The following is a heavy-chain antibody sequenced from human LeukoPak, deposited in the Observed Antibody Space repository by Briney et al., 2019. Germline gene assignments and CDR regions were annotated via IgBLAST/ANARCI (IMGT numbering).Heavy chain of an antibody. CDR1: GTSISSSNYYY. CDR3: ARRLYDFWSGSSLDV. J-gene: IGHJ6*04. V-gene: IGHV4-39*07. D-gene: IGHD3-3*01. Sequence: SETLSLTCSVSGTSISSSNYYYWGWIRQPPGKGLEWIGSINYRGRTYYNPSLKSRVTISVDTSKNQFSLDLSSVTAADTAVYYCARRLYDFWSGSSLDVWGKGTTVTVSS. CDR2: INYRGRT.